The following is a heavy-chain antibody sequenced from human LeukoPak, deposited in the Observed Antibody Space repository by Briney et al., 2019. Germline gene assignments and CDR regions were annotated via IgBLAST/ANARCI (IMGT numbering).Heavy chain of an antibody. D-gene: IGHD3-16*02. CDR2: IYYSGST. CDR3: ARGLITFGGVIADGY. CDR1: GGSISSGDYY. V-gene: IGHV4-30-4*01. J-gene: IGHJ4*02. Sequence: SQTLSLTCTVSGGSISSGDYYWSWIRQPPGKGLEWIGYIYYSGSTYYNLSLKSRVTISVDTSKNQFSLKLSSVTAADTAVYYCARGLITFGGVIADGYWGQGTLVTVSS.